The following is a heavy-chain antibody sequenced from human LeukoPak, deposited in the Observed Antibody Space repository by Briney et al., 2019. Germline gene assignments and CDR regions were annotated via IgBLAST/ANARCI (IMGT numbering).Heavy chain of an antibody. Sequence: GESLKISCKGSGYSFTSYWIGWVRQMPGKGLEWMGIIYPGDSDTRYSPSFQGQVTISADKSISTAYLQWSSLKASDTAVYYCASQGDYYDSSHLTAYWGQGTLVTVSS. CDR3: ASQGDYYDSSHLTAY. V-gene: IGHV5-51*01. D-gene: IGHD3-22*01. CDR2: IYPGDSDT. J-gene: IGHJ4*02. CDR1: GYSFTSYW.